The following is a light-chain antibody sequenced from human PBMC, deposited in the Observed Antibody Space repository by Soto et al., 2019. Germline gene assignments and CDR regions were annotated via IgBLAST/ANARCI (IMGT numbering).Light chain of an antibody. J-gene: IGKJ3*01. V-gene: IGKV1-12*01. CDR1: QGISRW. CDR2: SAS. CDR3: QQANSFPLT. Sequence: DIQMTQLPSSMSASVGDRVTITSRASQGISRWLAWYHQKPGKAPNLLIYSASTLHSGVPSRFSGSGSGTDFTLTISILQPEDFGTYYCQQANSFPLTFCPGTKVDMK.